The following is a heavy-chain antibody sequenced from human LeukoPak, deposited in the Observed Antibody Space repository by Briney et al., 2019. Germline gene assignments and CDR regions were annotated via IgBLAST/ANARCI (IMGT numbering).Heavy chain of an antibody. V-gene: IGHV4-38-2*01. J-gene: IGHJ2*01. CDR3: ASRGDSGSYWYFDL. D-gene: IGHD4-17*01. Sequence: PSETLSLTCAVSGYSISSGYYWDWIRRPPGKGLGWIGTIYHSGSTYYNPSLKSRVTISVDTSENQFSLKLTSVTAADTAFYYCASRGDSGSYWYFDLWGRGTLVTVAS. CDR1: GYSISSGYY. CDR2: IYHSGST.